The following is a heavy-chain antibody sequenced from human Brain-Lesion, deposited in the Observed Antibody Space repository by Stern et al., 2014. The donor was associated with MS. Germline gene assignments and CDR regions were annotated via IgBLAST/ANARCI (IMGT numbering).Heavy chain of an antibody. CDR3: AGEEDIRYCSGGSCTGNWFDP. CDR1: GGSVSSTSYA. D-gene: IGHD2-15*01. CDR2: IYSSGNT. V-gene: IGHV4-39*01. Sequence: QLQLQESGPGLVKPSETLSLTCTVAGGSVSSTSYAWAWIRQPPGKGLEWIGTIYSSGNTYYRPSLKSRLPISLDTSKNQFSLPLRSVTAADTAVYYCAGEEDIRYCSGGSCTGNWFDPWGQGTLVTVSS. J-gene: IGHJ5*02.